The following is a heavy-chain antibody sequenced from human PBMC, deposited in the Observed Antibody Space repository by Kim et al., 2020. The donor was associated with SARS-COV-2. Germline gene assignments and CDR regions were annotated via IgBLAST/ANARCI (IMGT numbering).Heavy chain of an antibody. CDR1: GFTFSSYA. J-gene: IGHJ5*02. D-gene: IGHD6-13*01. CDR2: ISSNGGST. V-gene: IGHV3-64*01. Sequence: GGSLRLSCAASGFTFSSYAMHWVRQAPGKGLEYVSAISSNGGSTYYANSVKGRFTISRDNSKNTLYLQMGSLRAEDMAVYYCARDLGAAAAPWGQGTLVT. CDR3: ARDLGAAAAP.